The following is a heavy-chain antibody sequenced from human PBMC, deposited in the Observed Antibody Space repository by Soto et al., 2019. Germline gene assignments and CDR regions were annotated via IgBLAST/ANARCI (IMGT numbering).Heavy chain of an antibody. V-gene: IGHV1-2*02. D-gene: IGHD3-3*01. Sequence: ASVKVSCKASGYTFTGYYMHWVRQAPGQGLEWMGWINPNSGGTNYAQKFQGRVTMTRGTSISTAYMELSRLRSDDTAVYYCARRYDFWSGYYEYYFDYWGQGTLVTV. CDR1: GYTFTGYY. CDR2: INPNSGGT. CDR3: ARRYDFWSGYYEYYFDY. J-gene: IGHJ4*02.